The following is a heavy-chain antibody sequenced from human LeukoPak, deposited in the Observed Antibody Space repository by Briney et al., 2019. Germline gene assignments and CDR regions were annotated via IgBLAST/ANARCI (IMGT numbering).Heavy chain of an antibody. Sequence: SETLSLTCTVSGGSISSYYWSWIRQPPGKGLEWIGYIYYSGSTNYNPSLKSRVTISVDTSKNQFSLKLSSVTAADTAVYYCARFGSSGWYDYFGYWGQGTLVTVSS. D-gene: IGHD6-19*01. CDR3: ARFGSSGWYDYFGY. J-gene: IGHJ4*02. V-gene: IGHV4-59*08. CDR2: IYYSGST. CDR1: GGSISSYY.